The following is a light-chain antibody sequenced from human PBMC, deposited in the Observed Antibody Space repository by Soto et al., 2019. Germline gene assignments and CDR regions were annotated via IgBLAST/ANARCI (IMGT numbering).Light chain of an antibody. CDR2: EVS. CDR3: SSYSGTNYHYV. CDR1: SSDVGGYNY. V-gene: IGLV2-14*01. Sequence: QSVLTQPASVSGSPGQSITISCTGTSSDVGGYNYVSWYQQHPGKAPKLMIYEVSERPSGVSNRFSGSKSGNTASLTVSGLQADDEADYYCSSYSGTNYHYVFGTGTKVTVL. J-gene: IGLJ1*01.